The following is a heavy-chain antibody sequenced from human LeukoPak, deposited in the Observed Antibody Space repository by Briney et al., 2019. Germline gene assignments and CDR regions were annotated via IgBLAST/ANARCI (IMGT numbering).Heavy chain of an antibody. J-gene: IGHJ6*04. D-gene: IGHD3-10*01. Sequence: SETLSLTCSVSGGSTSGYHWSWIRQTPGKGLEWIGHIYYSGTTYYNPSLESRVTISIDTSKNQFSLKLNSVTAADTAIYYCARFEEFGRNHRSLDVWGKGTTVIVSS. CDR2: IYYSGTT. CDR3: ARFEEFGRNHRSLDV. V-gene: IGHV4-59*01. CDR1: GGSTSGYH.